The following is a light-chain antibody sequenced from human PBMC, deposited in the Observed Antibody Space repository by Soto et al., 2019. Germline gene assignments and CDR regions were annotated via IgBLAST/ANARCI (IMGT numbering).Light chain of an antibody. Sequence: IVLTQSPGTLSLSPGERATLSCRASQSVSSSFLAWHQQKSGQAPRLLIYGASSRATGIPDRFSGSGSGTEFTLTISSLQSEDFAVYYCQQYNNWPQTFGQGTKVDIK. CDR3: QQYNNWPQT. CDR2: GAS. V-gene: IGKV3-20*01. J-gene: IGKJ1*01. CDR1: QSVSSSF.